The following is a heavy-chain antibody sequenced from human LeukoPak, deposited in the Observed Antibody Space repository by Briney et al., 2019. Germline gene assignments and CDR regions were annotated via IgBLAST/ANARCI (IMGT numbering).Heavy chain of an antibody. V-gene: IGHV3-21*01. CDR3: ARALVSGTWCIPWFDS. Sequence: GVSVTLLCAASTFPHYRNLMLWLPRARGKALVGVTSIRSISSNIYYADSVKCRVTISRDNAKNSLFLQMNSLGAEDTAVYYCARALVSGTWCIPWFDSWGQGTLVTVSS. D-gene: IGHD6-13*01. J-gene: IGHJ5*01. CDR1: TFPHYRNL. CDR2: IRSISSNI.